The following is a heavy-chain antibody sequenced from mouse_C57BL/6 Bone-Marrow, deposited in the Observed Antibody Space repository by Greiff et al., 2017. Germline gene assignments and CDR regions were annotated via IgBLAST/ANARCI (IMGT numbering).Heavy chain of an antibody. V-gene: IGHV6-6*01. J-gene: IGHJ3*01. D-gene: IGHD2-4*01. CDR1: GFTFSDAW. Sequence: EVQLQQSGGGLVQPGGSMKLSCAASGFTFSDAWMDWVRQSPEKGLEWVAEIRNKANNHATYYAESVKGRFTISRDDSKSIVYLQMNSLRAEDTGIYYCTSPIYYDYDWFAYWGQGTLVTVSA. CDR2: IRNKANNHAT. CDR3: TSPIYYDYDWFAY.